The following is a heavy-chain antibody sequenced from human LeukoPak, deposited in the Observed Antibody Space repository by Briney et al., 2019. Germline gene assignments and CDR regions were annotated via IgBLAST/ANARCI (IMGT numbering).Heavy chain of an antibody. J-gene: IGHJ4*02. V-gene: IGHV1-18*01. CDR2: ISAYNGNT. Sequence: VASVKVSCKASGYTFTSYGISWVRQAPGQGLEWMGWISAYNGNTNYAQKLQGRVTMTTDTSTSTAYMELRSLRSDDTAVYYCARGGPEGVATDGGFDYWGQGTLVTVSS. D-gene: IGHD5-12*01. CDR3: ARGGPEGVATDGGFDY. CDR1: GYTFTSYG.